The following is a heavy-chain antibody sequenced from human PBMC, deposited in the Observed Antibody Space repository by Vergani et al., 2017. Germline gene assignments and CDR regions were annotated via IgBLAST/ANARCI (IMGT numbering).Heavy chain of an antibody. CDR3: ARVMSGAVFDY. Sequence: EVQLVESGGGLVQPGGSLRLSCAASGFTFSDHYMDWVRQAPGKGLEWVGRTRNKANSYTTEDAASVKGRFTISRDDSKNSLYLQMNSLKTEDTAMYCFARVMSGAVFDYWGQGTLVTVSS. CDR2: TRNKANSYTT. V-gene: IGHV3-72*01. D-gene: IGHD3-10*01. CDR1: GFTFSDHY. J-gene: IGHJ4*02.